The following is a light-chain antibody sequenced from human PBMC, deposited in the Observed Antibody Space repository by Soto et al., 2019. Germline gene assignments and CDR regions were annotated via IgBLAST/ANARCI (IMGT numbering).Light chain of an antibody. CDR1: QSISSY. CDR3: QQSYSTVWT. CDR2: AAS. V-gene: IGKV1-39*01. Sequence: DIQMTQSPSSLSASVGDRVTITCRASQSISSYLNWYQQKPGKAPKLLIYAASSLQSGVPSRFSGSGSGTDFTLTIXXXXPEDFATYYCQQSYSTVWTFGQGTKVEIK. J-gene: IGKJ1*01.